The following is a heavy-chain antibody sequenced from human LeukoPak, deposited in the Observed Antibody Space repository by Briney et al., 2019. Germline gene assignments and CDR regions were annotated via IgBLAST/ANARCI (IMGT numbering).Heavy chain of an antibody. CDR3: AKDIGQAYYGSGSHSTTYAY. Sequence: GGSLRLSCAASGFSFSSYGVHWVRQAPGKGLEWVSGISWNSGSIGYADSVKGRFTISRDNAKNSLYLQMNSLRAEDTALYYCAKDIGQAYYGSGSHSTTYAYWGQGTLVTVSS. V-gene: IGHV3-9*01. J-gene: IGHJ4*02. CDR2: ISWNSGSI. D-gene: IGHD3-10*01. CDR1: GFSFSSYG.